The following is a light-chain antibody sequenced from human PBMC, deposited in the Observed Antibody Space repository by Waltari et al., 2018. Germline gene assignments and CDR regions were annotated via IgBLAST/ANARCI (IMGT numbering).Light chain of an antibody. J-gene: IGKJ1*01. CDR2: RAS. V-gene: IGKV1-5*03. CDR3: LQYDLHPWT. Sequence: DIQMTQSPSPVPASVGDRVTLTCRASQNINDWLAWYQQKPGKAPKLLIQRASTLDSGAPSRFSGSGFGTEFTLTINSLQPDDFSTYYCLQYDLHPWTFGQGTQVQIK. CDR1: QNINDW.